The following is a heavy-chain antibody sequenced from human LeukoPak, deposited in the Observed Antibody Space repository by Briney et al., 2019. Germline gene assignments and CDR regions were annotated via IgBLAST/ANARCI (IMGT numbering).Heavy chain of an antibody. CDR1: GGSLSGYY. J-gene: IGHJ5*02. D-gene: IGHD6-19*01. V-gene: IGHV4-34*01. Sequence: SETLSLTCAVYGGSLSGYYWSWIRQPPGKGLEWIGEINHSGSTNYNTSLKSRVTISVDTSKNQFSLKLSSVTAADTAVYYCARSSSGWYSNWFDPWGQGTLVTVSS. CDR2: INHSGST. CDR3: ARSSSGWYSNWFDP.